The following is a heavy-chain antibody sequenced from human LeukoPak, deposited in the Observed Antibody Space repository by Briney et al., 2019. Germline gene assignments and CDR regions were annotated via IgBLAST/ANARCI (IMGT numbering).Heavy chain of an antibody. Sequence: ASVKVSCKASGYTFTSYYMHWVRQAPGPGLEWMGIINPSGGSTSYAQKFQGRVTMTRDTSTSTVYMELSSLRSEDTAVYYCARGSVNWNYAPPTLDYWGQGTLVTVSS. CDR3: ARGSVNWNYAPPTLDY. CDR1: GYTFTSYY. CDR2: INPSGGST. V-gene: IGHV1-46*01. D-gene: IGHD1-7*01. J-gene: IGHJ4*02.